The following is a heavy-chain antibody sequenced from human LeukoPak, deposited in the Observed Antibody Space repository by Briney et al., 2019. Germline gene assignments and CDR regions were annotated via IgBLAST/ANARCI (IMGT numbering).Heavy chain of an antibody. CDR1: GGSISGYY. CDR3: ARDAGVGKDAFDI. CDR2: IYYSGST. V-gene: IGHV4-59*01. J-gene: IGHJ3*02. D-gene: IGHD7-27*01. Sequence: PSETLSLTCTVSGGSISGYYWSWIRQPPGKGLEWIGYIYYSGSTNYNPSLKSRVTISVDTSKNQFSLKLSSVTAADTAVYYCARDAGVGKDAFDIWGQGTMVTVSS.